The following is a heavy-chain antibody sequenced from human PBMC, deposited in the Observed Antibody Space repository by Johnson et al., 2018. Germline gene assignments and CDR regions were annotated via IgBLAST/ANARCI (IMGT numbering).Heavy chain of an antibody. CDR2: ISWNSGSM. CDR3: AKDSPYCTNGVGYQCQH. CDR1: GFTFDDYA. D-gene: IGHD2-8*01. V-gene: IGHV3-9*01. Sequence: EVQLLESGGGLVQPGRSXRLSCAASGFTFDDYAMHWVRQAPGKGLEWVSGISWNSGSMGYSDSVKGRFTISRDNAKTSLFLQMNSLRAEDTAVYYCAKDSPYCTNGVGYQCQHWGQGTLVTVSS. J-gene: IGHJ1*01.